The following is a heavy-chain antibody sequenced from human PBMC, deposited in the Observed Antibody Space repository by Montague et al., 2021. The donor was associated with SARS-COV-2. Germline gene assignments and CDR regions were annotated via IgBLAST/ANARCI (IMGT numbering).Heavy chain of an antibody. CDR1: GGSISSSSYY. D-gene: IGHD1-20*01. V-gene: IGHV4-39*07. CDR3: ARDQGYNWNYYYYYGMDV. J-gene: IGHJ6*02. CDR2: IYYSGST. Sequence: SETLSLTCTVSGGSISSSSYYWGWIRQPPGKGLEWIGSIYYSGSTYYNPSLKSRVTISVDTSKNQFSLKLSSVTAADTAVYYGARDQGYNWNYYYYYGMDVWGQGTTVTVSS.